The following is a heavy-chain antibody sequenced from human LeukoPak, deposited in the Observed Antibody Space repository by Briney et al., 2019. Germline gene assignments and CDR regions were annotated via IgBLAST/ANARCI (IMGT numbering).Heavy chain of an antibody. J-gene: IGHJ4*02. Sequence: PGGSLRLSCAASGFTFCSFWRLWVRQAPGKGLVWVSHINGDGSTIRYAGSVEGRFTISRDNAKNTLYLQMNSLRAEDTAVYYCVRVVHSWDLGYCGQGTLVTVSS. D-gene: IGHD1-26*01. CDR2: INGDGSTI. CDR3: VRVVHSWDLGY. CDR1: GFTFCSFW. V-gene: IGHV3-74*01.